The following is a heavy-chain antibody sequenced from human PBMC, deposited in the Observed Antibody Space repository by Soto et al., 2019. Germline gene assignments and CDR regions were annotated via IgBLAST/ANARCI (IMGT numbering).Heavy chain of an antibody. CDR1: GGSVSNYA. D-gene: IGHD3-3*01. V-gene: IGHV1-69*13. CDR2: IIPWVDST. CDR3: ASARISIFGVVLQGYYYYAMDV. Sequence: GASVKVSCKPSGGSVSNYAFSWVRQAPGQGLEWLGGIIPWVDSTEYAQKFQDKVKITADDSTSTVYLELTSLRSEDTAVYYCASARISIFGVVLQGYYYYAMDVWGQGTSVTVSS. J-gene: IGHJ6*02.